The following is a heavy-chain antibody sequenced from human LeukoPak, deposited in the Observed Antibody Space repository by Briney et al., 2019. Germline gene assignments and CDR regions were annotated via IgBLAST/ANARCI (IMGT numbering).Heavy chain of an antibody. V-gene: IGHV3-33*01. Sequence: GRSLRLSCAASGFTFSSYGMPWVRQAPGKGLEWVAVIWYDGSNKYYADSVKGRFTISRDNSKNTLYLQMNSLRAEDTAVYYCARAPLEWFHYYYYGMDVWGQGTTVTVSS. D-gene: IGHD3-3*01. CDR2: IWYDGSNK. J-gene: IGHJ6*02. CDR1: GFTFSSYG. CDR3: ARAPLEWFHYYYYGMDV.